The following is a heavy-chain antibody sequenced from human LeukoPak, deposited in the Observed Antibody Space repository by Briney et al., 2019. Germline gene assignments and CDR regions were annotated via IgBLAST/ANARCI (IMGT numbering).Heavy chain of an antibody. J-gene: IGHJ4*02. Sequence: PSETLSLTCAVYGGSFSGYYWSWIRQPPGKGLEWIGEINHSGSTNYNPSLKSRVTISVDTSKNQFSLKLSSVTAADTAVYYCARGIVDYWGQGTLVTVSS. V-gene: IGHV4-34*01. CDR3: ARGIVDY. CDR1: GGSFSGYY. CDR2: INHSGST.